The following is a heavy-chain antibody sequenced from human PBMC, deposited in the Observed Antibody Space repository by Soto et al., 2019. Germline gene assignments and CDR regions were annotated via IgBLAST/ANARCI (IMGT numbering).Heavy chain of an antibody. V-gene: IGHV4-30-4*01. CDR3: ARGRYCLTGRCFPNWFDS. Sequence: PSETLSLTCSVSGDSISTVDYFWAWIRQPPGQALEYIGYIYKSATTYYNPSFESRVAISLDTSKSQFSLNVTSVTAADTAMYFCARGRYCLTGRCFPNWFDSWGQGTLVTVS. J-gene: IGHJ5*01. CDR2: IYKSATT. CDR1: GDSISTVDYF. D-gene: IGHD2-15*01.